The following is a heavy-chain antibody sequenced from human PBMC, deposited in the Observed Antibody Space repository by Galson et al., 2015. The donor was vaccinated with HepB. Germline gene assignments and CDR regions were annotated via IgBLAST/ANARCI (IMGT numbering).Heavy chain of an antibody. D-gene: IGHD3-22*01. J-gene: IGHJ3*02. CDR3: AKVRYYYDSSGYYGDAFDI. CDR1: GFTFSSYA. CDR2: ISGSGGST. V-gene: IGHV3-23*01. Sequence: SLRLSCAASGFTFSSYAMSWVRQAPGKGLEWVSAISGSGGSTYYADSVKGRFTISRDNSKNTLYLQMNSLRAEDTAVYYCAKVRYYYDSSGYYGDAFDIWGQGTMVTVSS.